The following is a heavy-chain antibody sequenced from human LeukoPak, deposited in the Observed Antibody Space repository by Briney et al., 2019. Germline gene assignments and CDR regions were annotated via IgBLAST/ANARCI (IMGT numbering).Heavy chain of an antibody. D-gene: IGHD6-19*01. CDR1: GFTFSSFW. Sequence: GGSLRLSCAASGFTFSSFWMTWVRQAPGKGLEWVANIKEGGSQKYYVDSVKGRFTISRDNAKNSLFLQTNSLRVDDMAVYYCARDSGWFRFDYWGQGTLVTVSS. CDR2: IKEGGSQK. J-gene: IGHJ4*02. V-gene: IGHV3-7*03. CDR3: ARDSGWFRFDY.